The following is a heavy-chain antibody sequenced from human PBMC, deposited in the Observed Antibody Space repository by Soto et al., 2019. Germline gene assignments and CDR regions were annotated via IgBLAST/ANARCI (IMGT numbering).Heavy chain of an antibody. CDR1: GFTFSSYA. V-gene: IGHV3-23*01. D-gene: IGHD3-22*01. CDR3: AKFDSSGYHYQNVDY. J-gene: IGHJ4*02. CDR2: ISGSGGST. Sequence: EVQLLESGGGWVQPGGSLRLSCAASGFTFSSYAMSWVLQAPGKGLEGVSAISGSGGSTFDADSVKGRFTISRDNSKNTLYLQMNSLKVEDTDVYYCAKFDSSGYHYQNVDYWGQGTLVSVSS.